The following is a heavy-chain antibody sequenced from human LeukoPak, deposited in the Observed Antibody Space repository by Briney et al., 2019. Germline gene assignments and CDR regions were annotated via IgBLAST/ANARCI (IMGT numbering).Heavy chain of an antibody. D-gene: IGHD3-16*01. CDR1: GFTFGDYA. V-gene: IGHV3-49*04. J-gene: IGHJ4*02. Sequence: PGGSLRLSCTASGFTFGDYAMNWVRQARGKGLEWVGFIRSKAYGGTTEYAASVKGRFTMSRDDSKSIAYLQMNSLKTEDTAVYYCTRVYRELWAQYYFDYWGQGTLVTVSS. CDR3: TRVYRELWAQYYFDY. CDR2: IRSKAYGGTT.